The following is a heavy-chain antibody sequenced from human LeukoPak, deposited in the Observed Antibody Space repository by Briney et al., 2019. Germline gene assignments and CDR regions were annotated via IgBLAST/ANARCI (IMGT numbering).Heavy chain of an antibody. Sequence: EGSLRLSCAASGFTFSNYAMSWVRQAPGKGLQWVTSISGSGDSTYYADSVKGRFTISRDNSKNTLYLQMSNLRADDTAVYYCVEDVVVVVAAKPGIWGQGTLVTVSS. CDR2: ISGSGDST. CDR3: VEDVVVVVAAKPGI. D-gene: IGHD2-15*01. J-gene: IGHJ4*02. V-gene: IGHV3-23*01. CDR1: GFTFSNYA.